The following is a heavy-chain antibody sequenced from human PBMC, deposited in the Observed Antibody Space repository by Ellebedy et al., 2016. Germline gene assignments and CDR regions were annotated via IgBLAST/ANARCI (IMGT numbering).Heavy chain of an antibody. Sequence: GESLKISXAASGFTFSSYAMNWVRQAPGKGLEWVSTMSSGGGSTYFADSVKGRFNISRDNFKNTLYLQMNSLKIDDTAVYFCTRYEYSEAAGPLDWGQGTLVTVSS. CDR2: MSSGGGST. V-gene: IGHV3-23*01. J-gene: IGHJ4*02. CDR3: TRYEYSEAAGPLD. D-gene: IGHD5-12*01. CDR1: GFTFSSYA.